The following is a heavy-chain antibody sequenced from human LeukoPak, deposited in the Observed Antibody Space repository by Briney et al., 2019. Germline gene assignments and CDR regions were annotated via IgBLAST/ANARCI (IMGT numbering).Heavy chain of an antibody. CDR2: IIPIFGTA. D-gene: IGHD3-22*01. Sequence: GASVKVSCKASGGTFSNYAISWVRQAPGQGLEWMGGIIPIFGTANYAQKFQGRVTITTDESTSTAYMELSSLRSEDTAVYYCARTLTYDSSGYYYEAFDIWGQGTMVTVSS. CDR3: ARTLTYDSSGYYYEAFDI. J-gene: IGHJ3*02. CDR1: GGTFSNYA. V-gene: IGHV1-69*05.